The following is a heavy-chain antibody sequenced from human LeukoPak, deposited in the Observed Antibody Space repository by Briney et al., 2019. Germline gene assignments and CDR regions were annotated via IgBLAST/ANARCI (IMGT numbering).Heavy chain of an antibody. CDR3: AKIGMYWNGYYIDYRAFDN. J-gene: IGHJ3*02. Sequence: PGGSLRLSCAASGFIFSNYPMSWVRQAPGKGLEWVSGVSGSDGSTYYADSVKGRFTISRDNSKNTLYLQMNGLRAEDTALYYCAKIGMYWNGYYIDYRAFDNWGQGAMVTVSS. CDR2: VSGSDGST. CDR1: GFIFSNYP. V-gene: IGHV3-23*01. D-gene: IGHD3-3*01.